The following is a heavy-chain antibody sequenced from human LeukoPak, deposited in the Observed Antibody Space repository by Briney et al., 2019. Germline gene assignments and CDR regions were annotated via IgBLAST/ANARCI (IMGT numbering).Heavy chain of an antibody. CDR3: ARCGAAVTTHFSH. Sequence: ASVTVSCQACGYSFSIYGITWARQAPGQGLAYLGWISASDGTTNYAQKVQDRVTMTTDTSTSTAYLELRSLRSEDTAVYYCARCGAAVTTHFSHWGQGTLVTVSS. J-gene: IGHJ4*02. D-gene: IGHD4-17*01. CDR2: ISASDGTT. V-gene: IGHV1-18*01. CDR1: GYSFSIYG.